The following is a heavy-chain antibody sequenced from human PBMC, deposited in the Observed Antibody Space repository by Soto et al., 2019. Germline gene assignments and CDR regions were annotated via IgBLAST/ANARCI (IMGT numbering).Heavy chain of an antibody. J-gene: IGHJ4*02. D-gene: IGHD4-17*01. CDR3: ARVHDYGDPWYYFDY. CDR2: IYYSGST. Sequence: KPSETLSLTCAVYGGSFSGYYWSWIRQPPGKGLEWIGYIYYSGSTNYNPSLKSRVTISVDTSKNQFSLKLSSVTAADTAVYYCARVHDYGDPWYYFDYWGQGTLVTVSS. CDR1: GGSFSGYY. V-gene: IGHV4-59*01.